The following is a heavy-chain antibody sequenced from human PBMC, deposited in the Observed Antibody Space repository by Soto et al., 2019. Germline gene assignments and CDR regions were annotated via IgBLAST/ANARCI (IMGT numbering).Heavy chain of an antibody. Sequence: SETLSLTCAVSGGSVGSDNWWNWVRQTPGKGLEWIGEIHRTGSTNYNPSLKRRVTISVDTSKNQFSLKLNSVTAVDTAVYYCARPHGGSSGWDNWFDPWGQGTLVTVSS. CDR1: GGSVGSDNW. J-gene: IGHJ5*02. CDR2: IHRTGST. D-gene: IGHD6-25*01. V-gene: IGHV4-4*02. CDR3: ARPHGGSSGWDNWFDP.